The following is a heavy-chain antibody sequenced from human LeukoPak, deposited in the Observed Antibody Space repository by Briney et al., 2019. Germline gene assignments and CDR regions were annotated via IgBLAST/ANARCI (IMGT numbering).Heavy chain of an antibody. CDR1: GYTFTGYY. CDR3: ARDAGTTGPIDY. V-gene: IGHV1-2*02. Sequence: ASVKVSCKASGYTFTGYYMHWVRQAPGQGLEWMGWINPNSGGTNYAQKFQGRVTMTRDTSISTAYMELSRLRSDDTAVYYCARDAGTTGPIDYWGQGTLVTASS. CDR2: INPNSGGT. D-gene: IGHD1-7*01. J-gene: IGHJ4*02.